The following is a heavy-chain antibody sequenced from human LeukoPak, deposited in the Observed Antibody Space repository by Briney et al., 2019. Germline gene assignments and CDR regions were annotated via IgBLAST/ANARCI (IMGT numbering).Heavy chain of an antibody. CDR1: GFTFSNAW. Sequence: GGSLRLSCVVSGFTFSNAWMSWVRQAPGKGLEWVAVMSYEGTNKYYADSVKGRFTISRDNSKNTLYLQMNSLRAEDTAVYYCAKDVERLDYFDYCGQGTLVTVSS. V-gene: IGHV3-30*18. CDR2: MSYEGTNK. CDR3: AKDVERLDYFDY. D-gene: IGHD3-9*01. J-gene: IGHJ4*02.